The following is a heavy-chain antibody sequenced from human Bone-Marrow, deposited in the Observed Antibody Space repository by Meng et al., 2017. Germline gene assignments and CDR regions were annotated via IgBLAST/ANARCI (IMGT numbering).Heavy chain of an antibody. CDR2: ISVSGGST. J-gene: IGHJ4*02. D-gene: IGHD2/OR15-2a*01. CDR3: AKFLPAFDY. Sequence: EVQLLESGGGLVHPGGALRLSCAASGFTFSNYAMSWVRQAPGKGLEWVSGISVSGGSTYYADSVKGRFTISRDDSKNTLYLQMNSLRPEDTAIYYCAKFLPAFDYWGQGTLVTVSS. V-gene: IGHV3-23*01. CDR1: GFTFSNYA.